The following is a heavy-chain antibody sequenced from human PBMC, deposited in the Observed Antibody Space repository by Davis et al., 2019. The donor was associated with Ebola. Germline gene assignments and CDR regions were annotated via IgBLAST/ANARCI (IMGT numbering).Heavy chain of an antibody. CDR3: VKDTSNIWFDV. J-gene: IGHJ3*01. Sequence: GGSLRLSCAASGFAFRTYVMSWVRQAPGKGLEWASGISGSGGRTYYADSVKGRFTISRDNSKNTLHLQMNSLRVEDTAMYYCVKDTSNIWFDVWGQGTLVTVSA. V-gene: IGHV3-23*01. CDR1: GFAFRTYV. D-gene: IGHD2/OR15-2a*01. CDR2: ISGSGGRT.